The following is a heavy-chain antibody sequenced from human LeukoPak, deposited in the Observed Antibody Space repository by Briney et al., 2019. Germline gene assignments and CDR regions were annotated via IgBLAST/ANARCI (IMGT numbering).Heavy chain of an antibody. CDR1: GFIFSSYS. D-gene: IGHD3-22*01. J-gene: IGHJ4*02. CDR3: ARDLKYYDSSGFDY. Sequence: PGGSLRLSCAASGFIFSSYSMNWVRQAPGKGLEWVSSITGSSSYIYYADSVKGRFTISRDNAKNLLYLQMNSLRAEDTAVYYCARDLKYYDSSGFDYWGQGTLVTVSS. V-gene: IGHV3-21*01. CDR2: ITGSSSYI.